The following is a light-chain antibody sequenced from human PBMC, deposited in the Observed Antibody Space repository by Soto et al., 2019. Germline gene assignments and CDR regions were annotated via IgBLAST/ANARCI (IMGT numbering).Light chain of an antibody. CDR2: DVT. V-gene: IGLV2-14*03. CDR3: SSHTSRSTLV. Sequence: QSALTQPTSVSGSPGQSITISCTGTSSDVGGYDYVSWYQHHPGKVPKLMIYDVTNRPSGVSNSFSGSKSGNTASLTISGLQAEYEADYYCSSHTSRSTLVFGTGTTLTVL. CDR1: SSDVGGYDY. J-gene: IGLJ1*01.